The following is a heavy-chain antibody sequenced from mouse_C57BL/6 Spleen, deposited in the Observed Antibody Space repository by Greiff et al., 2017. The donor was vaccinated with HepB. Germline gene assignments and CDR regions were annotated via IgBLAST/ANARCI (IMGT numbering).Heavy chain of an antibody. J-gene: IGHJ3*01. D-gene: IGHD2-1*01. CDR1: GYTFTSYW. V-gene: IGHV1-64*01. Sequence: VQLQQSGAELVKPGASVKLSCKASGYTFTSYWMHWVKQRPGQGLEWIGMIHPNSGSTNYNEKFKSKATLTVDKSSSTAYMQLSSLTSEDSAVYYCARKEGLSTGVNPWFAYWGQGTLVTVSA. CDR3: ARKEGLSTGVNPWFAY. CDR2: IHPNSGST.